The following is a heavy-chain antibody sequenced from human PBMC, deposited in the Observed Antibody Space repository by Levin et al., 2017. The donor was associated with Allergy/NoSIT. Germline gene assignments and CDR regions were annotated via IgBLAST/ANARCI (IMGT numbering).Heavy chain of an antibody. J-gene: IGHJ3*02. CDR1: GFTFSSYA. V-gene: IGHV3-30*04. D-gene: IGHD4-17*01. Sequence: GESLKISCASSGFTFSSYAMHWVRQAPGKGLEWVAVISYDGSNKYYADSVKGRFTISRDNSKNTLYLQMNSLRAEDTAVYYCARARTTADAFDIWGQGTMVTVSS. CDR3: ARARTTADAFDI. CDR2: ISYDGSNK.